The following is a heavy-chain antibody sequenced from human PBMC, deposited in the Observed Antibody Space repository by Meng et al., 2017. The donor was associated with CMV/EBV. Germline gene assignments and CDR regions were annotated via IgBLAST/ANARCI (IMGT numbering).Heavy chain of an antibody. Sequence: ASVKVSCKASGYTFTSYDINWVRQATGQGLEWMGWMNPNSGNTGYAQKFQGRVTITRNTSISTAYMELSSLRSEDTAVYYCASDYDFWSGSALGYWGQGTLVTVSS. V-gene: IGHV1-8*03. CDR3: ASDYDFWSGSALGY. CDR1: GYTFTSYD. CDR2: MNPNSGNT. J-gene: IGHJ4*02. D-gene: IGHD3-3*01.